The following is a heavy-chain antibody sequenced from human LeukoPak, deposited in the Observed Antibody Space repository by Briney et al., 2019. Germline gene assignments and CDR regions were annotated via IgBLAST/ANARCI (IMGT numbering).Heavy chain of an antibody. J-gene: IGHJ4*02. CDR2: INHSGST. CDR3: ARGGVDYYGSGSYYKRKYYFDY. Sequence: SETLSLTCAVYGGSFSGYYWSWIRQAPGKGLEWIGEINHSGSTNYNPSLKSRVTISVNTSKNQFSLKLSSVTAADTAVYYCARGGVDYYGSGSYYKRKYYFDYWGQGTLVTVSS. CDR1: GGSFSGYY. V-gene: IGHV4-34*01. D-gene: IGHD3-10*01.